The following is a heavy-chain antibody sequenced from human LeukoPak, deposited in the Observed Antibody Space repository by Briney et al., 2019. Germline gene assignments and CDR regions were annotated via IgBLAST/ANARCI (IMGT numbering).Heavy chain of an antibody. CDR2: IFGSGGSS. CDR1: GFTFNSYA. V-gene: IGHV3-23*01. Sequence: GGSLRLSCAASGFTFNSYAMYWVRQAPGKGLEWVSGIFGSGGSSHYADSVKGRFTISRDNSKNTVYLQMNSLSPEDTAVYYCAKTTTGYSSGRYPGWPVDYWGQGTLVTVSS. J-gene: IGHJ4*02. CDR3: AKTTTGYSSGRYPGWPVDY. D-gene: IGHD6-19*01.